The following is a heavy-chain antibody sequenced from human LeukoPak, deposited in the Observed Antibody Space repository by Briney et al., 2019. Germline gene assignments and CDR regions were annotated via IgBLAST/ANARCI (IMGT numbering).Heavy chain of an antibody. V-gene: IGHV3-33*01. CDR2: IWYDGSIK. D-gene: IGHD3-10*01. CDR3: ARAVGPYDY. CDR1: GFTFSTYG. Sequence: GGSLRLSCAASGFTFSTYGMHWVRQAPGKGLEWVAVIWYDGSIKYYADSVKGRFTISRDNSKNTLFLQMNSLGAEDTAVCYCARAVGPYDYWGQGTLVTVSS. J-gene: IGHJ4*02.